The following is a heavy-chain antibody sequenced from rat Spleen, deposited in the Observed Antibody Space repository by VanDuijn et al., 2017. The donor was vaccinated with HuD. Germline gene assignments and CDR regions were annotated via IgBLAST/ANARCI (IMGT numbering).Heavy chain of an antibody. V-gene: IGHV5-29*01. CDR2: ISYDGSYT. CDR1: GLTFSNYG. CDR3: ARQGYYSNYIYDY. D-gene: IGHD1-2*01. J-gene: IGHJ2*01. Sequence: EVQLVESGGGLVQPGRSLKLSCAASGLTFSNYGMHWIRQAPTKGLEWVATISYDGSYTYYRDSVKGRFTISRDNAENTLYLQMDSLRSEDTATYYCARQGYYSNYIYDYWGQGVMVTVSS.